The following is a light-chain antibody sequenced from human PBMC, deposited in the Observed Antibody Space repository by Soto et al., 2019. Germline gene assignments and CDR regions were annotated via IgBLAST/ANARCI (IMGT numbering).Light chain of an antibody. V-gene: IGLV2-8*01. CDR3: ISYAGSSIWV. J-gene: IGLJ3*02. CDR2: DVN. Sequence: QSVLTQPPSASGSPGQSVTISCTGTSSDVGVYNYVSWYQQHPGKAPKLMIYDVNKRPSGVPDRFSGSKSGNTASLTVSGLQAEDEAYYYCISYAGSSIWVFGGGTKVTVL. CDR1: SSDVGVYNY.